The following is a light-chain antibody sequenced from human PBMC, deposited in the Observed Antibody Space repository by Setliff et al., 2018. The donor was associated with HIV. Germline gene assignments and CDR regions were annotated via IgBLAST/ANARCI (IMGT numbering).Light chain of an antibody. CDR1: SGSIASNY. Sequence: TQPHSVSESPGKTVTISCTRSSGSIASNYVQWYQQRPGSSPTTVIYEDNQRPSGVPDRFSGSIDSSSNSASLTISGLKTEDEADYYCQSYDSSNHEVFGGGTKGTVL. CDR3: QSYDSSNHEV. V-gene: IGLV6-57*01. J-gene: IGLJ3*02. CDR2: EDN.